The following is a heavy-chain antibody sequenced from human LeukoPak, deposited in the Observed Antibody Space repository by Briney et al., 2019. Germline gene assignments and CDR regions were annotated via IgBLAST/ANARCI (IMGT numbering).Heavy chain of an antibody. CDR2: ISWNSGSI. CDR3: AKDRAYSSSHFDY. D-gene: IGHD6-13*01. CDR1: GFTFDDYA. V-gene: IGHV3-9*01. Sequence: GGSLRLSCAASGFTFDDYAMHWVRQAPGKGLEWVSGISWNSGSIGYADSVKGRFTISRDNAKNSLYLQMNSLRAEDTAMYYCAKDRAYSSSHFDYWGQGTLVTVSS. J-gene: IGHJ4*02.